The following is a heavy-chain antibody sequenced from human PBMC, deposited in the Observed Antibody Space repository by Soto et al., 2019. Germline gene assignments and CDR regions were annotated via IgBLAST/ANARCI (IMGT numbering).Heavy chain of an antibody. CDR3: ATVQRGYYYYGMDV. Sequence: QVQLVQSGAEVKKPGASVKVSCKASGYTFTSYGISWVRQAPGQGLEWMGWISAYNGNTNYAQKLQGRVTMTTDTSASTAYMELRSLRADDTAVYYCATVQRGYYYYGMDVWGQGTTVTVSS. J-gene: IGHJ6*02. CDR2: ISAYNGNT. CDR1: GYTFTSYG. D-gene: IGHD1-1*01. V-gene: IGHV1-18*01.